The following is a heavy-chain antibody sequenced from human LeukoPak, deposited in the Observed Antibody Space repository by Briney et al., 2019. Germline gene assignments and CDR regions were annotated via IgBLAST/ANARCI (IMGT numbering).Heavy chain of an antibody. CDR2: INPNSGGT. CDR3: ARDRTAAITNWFDP. Sequence: ASVKVSCKASGYTFTGYYMHWVRQAPGQGLEWMGWINPNSGGTNYAQKFQGRVTMTRDTSISPAYMELSRLRSDDTAVYYCARDRTAAITNWFDPWGQGTLVTVSS. D-gene: IGHD2-2*02. CDR1: GYTFTGYY. V-gene: IGHV1-2*02. J-gene: IGHJ5*02.